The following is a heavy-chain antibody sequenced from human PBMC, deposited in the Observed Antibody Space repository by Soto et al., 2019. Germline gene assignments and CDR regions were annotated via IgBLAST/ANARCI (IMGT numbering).Heavy chain of an antibody. V-gene: IGHV2-5*02. CDR2: IYWGEDK. CDR3: AHLPRSYDYEGY. Sequence: QITLKESGPTLVKPTQTLTLTCTFSGFSLSTSGVGVGWIRQPPGKALEWLALIYWGEDKRYSPSLKNTLTSTKDTSKNQVVLTTTNMDPVDTATYYCAHLPRSYDYEGYWGQGTLVTVSS. D-gene: IGHD5-12*01. CDR1: GFSLSTSGVG. J-gene: IGHJ4*02.